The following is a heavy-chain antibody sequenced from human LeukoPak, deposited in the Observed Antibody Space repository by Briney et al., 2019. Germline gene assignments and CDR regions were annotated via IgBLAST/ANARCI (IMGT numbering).Heavy chain of an antibody. V-gene: IGHV1-3*01. CDR2: INAGNGNT. Sequence: ASVKVSCKASGYTFTSYAMHWVRQAPGQGLEWMGWINAGNGNTKYSQKFQGRVTITRDTSASTAYMELSSLRSEDTAVYYCARPSFSSGWHFDYWGQGTLVTVSS. CDR1: GYTFTSYA. J-gene: IGHJ4*02. CDR3: ARPSFSSGWHFDY. D-gene: IGHD6-19*01.